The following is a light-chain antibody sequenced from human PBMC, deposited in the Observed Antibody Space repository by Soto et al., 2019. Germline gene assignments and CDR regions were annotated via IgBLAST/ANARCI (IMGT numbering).Light chain of an antibody. CDR3: EAWDDNLNVVV. CDR1: SSNSGSNT. CDR2: SNN. V-gene: IGLV1-44*01. Sequence: QSVLTQPPSASGTPGQRVTISCSGSSSNSGSNTVNWYQQLPGTAPKLLIYSNNQRPSGVPVRFSGSKSGTSASLAISGLQSEDEADYFCEAWDDNLNVVVFGGGTKLTVL. J-gene: IGLJ2*01.